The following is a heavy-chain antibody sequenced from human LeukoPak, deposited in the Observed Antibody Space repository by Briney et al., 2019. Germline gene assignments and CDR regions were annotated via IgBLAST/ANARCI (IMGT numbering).Heavy chain of an antibody. D-gene: IGHD2-2*02. CDR2: ISSSSSYI. CDR3: ATTPYCSSTSCYRAFYFDY. V-gene: IGHV3-21*01. Sequence: GGCLRLSCAASGFTFSSYSMNWVRQAPGKGLEWVSSISSSSSYIYYADSVKGRFTISRDNAKNSLYLQMNSLRAEDTAVYYCATTPYCSSTSCYRAFYFDYWGQGTLVTVSS. J-gene: IGHJ4*02. CDR1: GFTFSSYS.